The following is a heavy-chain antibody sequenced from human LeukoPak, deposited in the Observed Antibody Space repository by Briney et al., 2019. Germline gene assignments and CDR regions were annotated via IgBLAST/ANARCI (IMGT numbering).Heavy chain of an antibody. J-gene: IGHJ5*02. CDR3: AREDDILSGAFGFDP. V-gene: IGHV1-2*02. Sequence: GASVKVSYTASGYTFSDYYMHWVRQAPGQGLEWMGWISPNKGGTNYAQKFQGRVTMTRDTSISTAYMELNNLTSDDTAVYYCAREDDILSGAFGFDPWGQGTLVTVSS. CDR2: ISPNKGGT. D-gene: IGHD3-9*01. CDR1: GYTFSDYY.